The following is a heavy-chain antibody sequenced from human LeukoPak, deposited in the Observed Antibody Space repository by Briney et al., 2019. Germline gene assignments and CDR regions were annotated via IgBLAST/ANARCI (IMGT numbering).Heavy chain of an antibody. CDR1: GFTFSNSA. CDR2: LSGSGITT. Sequence: GGSLRLSCAASGFTFSNSAMSWVRQAPGKGLEWVSTLSGSGITTYYADSVTGRFTISRDNSKNTLYLQMNSLRAEDTAVYYCAKGIYSSGWSYFDYWGHGTLVTVSS. V-gene: IGHV3-23*01. J-gene: IGHJ4*01. CDR3: AKGIYSSGWSYFDY. D-gene: IGHD6-19*01.